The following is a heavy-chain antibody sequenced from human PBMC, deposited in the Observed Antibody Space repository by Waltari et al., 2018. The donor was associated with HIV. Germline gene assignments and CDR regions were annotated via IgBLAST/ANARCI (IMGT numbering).Heavy chain of an antibody. J-gene: IGHJ6*02. D-gene: IGHD2-15*01. V-gene: IGHV4-61*02. Sequence: QVQLQESGPGLVKPSQTLSLTCTVSGGSISSGTYYWTWIRQPAGKGLEWIGRIDTTGTTNDNPSLKSRVTISVDTSNNQFSLKLTSVTFADTALDYWAREGCSGGSCYRYYYYYYGLDVWGQGTTVTVSS. CDR1: GGSISSGTYY. CDR2: IDTTGTT. CDR3: AREGCSGGSCYRYYYYYYGLDV.